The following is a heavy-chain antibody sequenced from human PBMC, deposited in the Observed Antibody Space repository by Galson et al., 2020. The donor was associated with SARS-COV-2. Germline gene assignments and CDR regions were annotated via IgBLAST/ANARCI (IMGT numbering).Heavy chain of an antibody. CDR3: ARDPKTGYCSGGRGYSDGMYV. J-gene: IGHJ6*02. CDR2: LNPNSGNT. CDR1: GYTFTSYD. Sequence: GESLKISCKASGYTFTSYDINWVRPATGQGLEWLGWLNPNSGNTGYAQKFQGRVTMTRNTSISTAYMELSSLRSEDTAVDYCARDPKTGYCSGGRGYSDGMYVWGQGNTVTGSS. D-gene: IGHD2-15*01. V-gene: IGHV1-8*01.